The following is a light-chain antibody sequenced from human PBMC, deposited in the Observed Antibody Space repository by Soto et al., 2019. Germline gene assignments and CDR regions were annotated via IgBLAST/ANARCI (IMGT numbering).Light chain of an antibody. V-gene: IGLV2-8*01. J-gene: IGLJ1*01. CDR2: DVS. CDR1: SSDVGAYNY. CDR3: SSYAGSKNPYV. Sequence: QSVLTQSPSASGSPGQSVTISCTGTSSDVGAYNYVSWYQQHPGKAPKLMIYDVSKRPSGVPDRFSGSKSGNTASLTVSGLQAEDEADYYCSSYAGSKNPYVFGTGTKVTVL.